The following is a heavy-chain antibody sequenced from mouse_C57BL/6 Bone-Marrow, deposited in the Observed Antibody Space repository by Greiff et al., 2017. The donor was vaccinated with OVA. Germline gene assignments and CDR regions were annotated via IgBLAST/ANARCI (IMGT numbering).Heavy chain of an antibody. D-gene: IGHD1-1*01. J-gene: IGHJ1*03. CDR2: IYPRGGST. CDR1: GYTFTDHT. CDR3: AREDYGYGSSDWYFDV. V-gene: IGHV1-78*01. Sequence: VKLQESDAELVKPGASVKISCKVSGYTFTDHTIHWMKQRPEQGLEWIGYIYPRGGSTKYNEKFKGKATLTADKSSSTAYMQLNSLTSEDSAVYFCAREDYGYGSSDWYFDVWGTGTTVTVSS.